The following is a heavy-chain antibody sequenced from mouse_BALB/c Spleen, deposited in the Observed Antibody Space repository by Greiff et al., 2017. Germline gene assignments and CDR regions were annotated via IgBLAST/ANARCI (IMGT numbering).Heavy chain of an antibody. Sequence: DVKLVESGGGLVKPGGSLKLSCAASGFTFSSYAMSWVRQTPEKRLEWVASISSGGSTYYPDSVKGRFTISRDNARNILYLQMSSLRSEDTAMYYCARGGGYGSEDYWGQGTTLTVSS. V-gene: IGHV5-6-5*01. CDR2: ISSGGST. D-gene: IGHD1-1*01. CDR3: ARGGGYGSEDY. CDR1: GFTFSSYA. J-gene: IGHJ2*01.